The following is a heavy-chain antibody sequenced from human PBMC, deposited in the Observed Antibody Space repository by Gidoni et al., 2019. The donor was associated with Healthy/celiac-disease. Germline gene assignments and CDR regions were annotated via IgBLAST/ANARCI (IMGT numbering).Heavy chain of an antibody. CDR1: GCSISSGGYY. CDR3: ASGRDYDYYYGRDV. CDR2: IYYSGST. V-gene: IGHV4-31*03. Sequence: QVQLQESGPGLVKPSQTLSLTCTVSGCSISSGGYYWSWFRQHPGKGLEWFGYIYYSGSTYYNPSLKSRVTISVDTSKNQFSLKLSSVTASDTAVYYCASGRDYDYYYGRDVWGQGTTVTVSS. J-gene: IGHJ6*02. D-gene: IGHD1-26*01.